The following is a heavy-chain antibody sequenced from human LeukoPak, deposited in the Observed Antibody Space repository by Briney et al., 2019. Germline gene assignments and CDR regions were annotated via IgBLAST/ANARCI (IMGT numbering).Heavy chain of an antibody. V-gene: IGHV3-23*01. CDR2: IRGNAGTT. CDR3: ARGSYYYYYDSSGYEGTGFDY. CDR1: GFIFSNYG. J-gene: IGHJ4*02. D-gene: IGHD3-22*01. Sequence: GGSLRLSCAASGFIFSNYGMSWVRQAAGKGLEWVSAIRGNAGTTYYADSVQGRFTIFRDNSKNMLYLQMNSLRVEDTAVYYCARGSYYYYYDSSGYEGTGFDYWGQGTLVTVSS.